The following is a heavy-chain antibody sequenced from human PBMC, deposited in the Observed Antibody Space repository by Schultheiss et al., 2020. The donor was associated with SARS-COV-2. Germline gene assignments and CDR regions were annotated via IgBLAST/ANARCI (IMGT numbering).Heavy chain of an antibody. Sequence: GGSLRLSCAASGFTFSSYAMSWVRQAPGKGLEWVSAISGSGGSTYYADSVKGRFTISRDNSKNTLYLQMSSLRAEDTAVYYCVKEGPVYSGYDWAYFDYWGPGTLVTVSS. CDR3: VKEGPVYSGYDWAYFDY. V-gene: IGHV3-23*01. CDR1: GFTFSSYA. J-gene: IGHJ4*02. D-gene: IGHD5-12*01. CDR2: ISGSGGST.